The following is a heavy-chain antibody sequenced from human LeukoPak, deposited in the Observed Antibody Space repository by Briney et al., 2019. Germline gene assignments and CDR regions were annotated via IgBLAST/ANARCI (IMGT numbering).Heavy chain of an antibody. J-gene: IGHJ3*02. Sequence: ASVKVSCKASGGTFSSYAISWVRQAPGQGLEWMGGIIPIFGTANYAQKFQGRVTITTDESTSTAYMELSSLRSEDTAVYYCARDRTASRSTSDPFDISGQGTMVTVSS. CDR1: GGTFSSYA. D-gene: IGHD2-2*01. V-gene: IGHV1-69*05. CDR2: IIPIFGTA. CDR3: ARDRTASRSTSDPFDI.